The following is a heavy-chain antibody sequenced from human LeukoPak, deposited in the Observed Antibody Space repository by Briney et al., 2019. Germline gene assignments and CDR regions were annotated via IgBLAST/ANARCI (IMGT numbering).Heavy chain of an antibody. Sequence: GESLKISCKGSGYSFSSYWFAWVRQMPGKGLEWMGMISPGDSDTRYSPSFQGQVTISADKSISTAYLQWSSLKASDTAMYYCARVVAAADFDYWGQGTLVTVSS. J-gene: IGHJ4*02. V-gene: IGHV5-51*01. CDR1: GYSFSSYW. D-gene: IGHD6-13*01. CDR3: ARVVAAADFDY. CDR2: ISPGDSDT.